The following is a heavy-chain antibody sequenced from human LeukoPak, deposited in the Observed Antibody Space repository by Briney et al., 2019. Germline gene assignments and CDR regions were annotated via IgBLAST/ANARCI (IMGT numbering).Heavy chain of an antibody. J-gene: IGHJ4*02. Sequence: GGSLRLSCAASGFTFNKYVMTWVRQAPGKGLEWVSSIGANSISTYYADSVKGRFTISRDNAKNTVNLQMNSLRAEDTAVYYCVKGGYQLLWLWYSDYWGQGTLVAVSS. CDR3: VKGGYQLLWLWYSDY. CDR2: IGANSIST. CDR1: GFTFNKYV. D-gene: IGHD2-2*01. V-gene: IGHV3-23*01.